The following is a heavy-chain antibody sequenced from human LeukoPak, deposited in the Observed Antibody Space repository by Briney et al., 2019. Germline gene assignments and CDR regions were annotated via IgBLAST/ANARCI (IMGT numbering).Heavy chain of an antibody. CDR3: ALLAVASDFDY. D-gene: IGHD6-19*01. CDR2: IGSSGNNK. V-gene: IGHV3-48*03. J-gene: IGHJ4*02. CDR1: GFTFSIYE. Sequence: SGGSLRLSCAVSGFTFSIYEMNWVRQAPGQGLEWVSNIGSSGNNKYYADSVKGRFTVSRDNAKNSLYLQMNSLRAEDTAVYYCALLAVASDFDYWGQGALVTVSS.